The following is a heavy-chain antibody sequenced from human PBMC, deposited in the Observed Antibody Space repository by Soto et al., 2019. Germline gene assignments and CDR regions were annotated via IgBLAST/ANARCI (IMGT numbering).Heavy chain of an antibody. CDR1: GYTFTGYY. D-gene: IGHD7-27*01. V-gene: IGHV1-2*02. CDR3: AGEEQTGANYYLDY. CDR2: ISPHSGGP. Sequence: QVRLVQSGAEVKKPGASVKVSCKASGYTFTGYYIHWVRQAPGQGLEWMGSISPHSGGPNYAQRFQGRVTMTRDTPMTTVYMEMSGLTSDDTAVYYCAGEEQTGANYYLDYWGQGTRVTVSS. J-gene: IGHJ4*02.